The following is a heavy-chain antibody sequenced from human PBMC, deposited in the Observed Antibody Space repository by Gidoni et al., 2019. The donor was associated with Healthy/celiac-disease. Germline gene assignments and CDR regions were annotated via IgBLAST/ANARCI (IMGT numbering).Heavy chain of an antibody. Sequence: EVQLVESGGGLVKPGGSLRLSCAASGFTFSNAWMSWVRQAPGKGLEWVGRIKSKTDGGTTDYAAPVKGRFTISRDDSKNTLYLQMNSLKTEDTAVYYCTIEPYYYDSSGYNDYWGQGTLVTVSS. J-gene: IGHJ4*02. CDR1: GFTFSNAW. V-gene: IGHV3-15*01. CDR2: IKSKTDGGTT. D-gene: IGHD3-22*01. CDR3: TIEPYYYDSSGYNDY.